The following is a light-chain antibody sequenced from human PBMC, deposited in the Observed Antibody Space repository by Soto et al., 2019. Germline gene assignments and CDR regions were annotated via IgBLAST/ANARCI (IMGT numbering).Light chain of an antibody. CDR1: SSDVGGYSY. CDR3: SSYTSTSTLNYV. Sequence: QSVLTQPASVSGSPGQSITISCTGTSSDVGGYSYVSWYQQHPGKAPKLMIYDVSNRPSGVSNRFSGSKSGNTASLTISGLQVEDEADYYCSSYTSTSTLNYVFGTGSKVTVL. V-gene: IGLV2-14*01. CDR2: DVS. J-gene: IGLJ1*01.